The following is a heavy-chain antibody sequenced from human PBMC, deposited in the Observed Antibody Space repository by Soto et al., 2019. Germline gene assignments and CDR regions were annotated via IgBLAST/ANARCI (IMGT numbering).Heavy chain of an antibody. CDR3: ASSDYYDSSGYRY. Sequence: QVQLVESGGGVVQPGRSLRLSCAASGFTFSSYAMHWVRQAPGKGLEWVAVISYDGSNKYYADSVKGRFTISRDNSKNTLYLQMNSLRAEDTAVYYCASSDYYDSSGYRYWGQGTLVTVSS. V-gene: IGHV3-30-3*01. J-gene: IGHJ4*02. CDR2: ISYDGSNK. CDR1: GFTFSSYA. D-gene: IGHD3-22*01.